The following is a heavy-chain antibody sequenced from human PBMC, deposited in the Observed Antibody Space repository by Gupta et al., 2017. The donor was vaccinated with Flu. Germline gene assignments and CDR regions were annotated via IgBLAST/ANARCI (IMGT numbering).Heavy chain of an antibody. J-gene: IGHJ5*02. Sequence: GYTFNSYWIGWVRQMPGKGLEWMGIIYPGDSETKYRPSFQCLVTISADKSINTAYLQWNSLKASDTATYYCANSFAPGWSPWGQGTRVTVS. CDR1: GYTFNSYW. V-gene: IGHV5-51*01. CDR2: IYPGDSET. CDR3: ANSFAPGWSP. D-gene: IGHD6-19*01.